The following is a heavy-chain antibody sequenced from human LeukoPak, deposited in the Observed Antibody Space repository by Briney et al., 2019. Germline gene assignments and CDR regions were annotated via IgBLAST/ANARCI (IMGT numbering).Heavy chain of an antibody. CDR2: IYYSGST. CDR3: ARGAQRWLQSHFDY. Sequence: SETLSLTCTVSGGSISSGGYSWSWIRQHPGKGLEWIGYIYYSGSTYYNPSLKSRVTISVDTSKNQFSLKLSSVTAADTAVYYCARGAQRWLQSHFDYWGQGTLVTVSS. D-gene: IGHD5-24*01. V-gene: IGHV4-31*03. J-gene: IGHJ4*02. CDR1: GGSISSGGYS.